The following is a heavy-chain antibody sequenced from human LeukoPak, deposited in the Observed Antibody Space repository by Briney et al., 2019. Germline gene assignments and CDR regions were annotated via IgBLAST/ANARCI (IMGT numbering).Heavy chain of an antibody. Sequence: ASVKVSCKASGYTFTSYAMNWVRQAPGQGLEWMGWINTNTGNPTYAQGFTGRFVFSLDTSVSTAYLQISSLKAEDPAVYYCARVYYDFWSGYYYYYYGMDVWGQGTTVTVSS. CDR1: GYTFTSYA. J-gene: IGHJ6*02. V-gene: IGHV7-4-1*02. CDR3: ARVYYDFWSGYYYYYYGMDV. CDR2: INTNTGNP. D-gene: IGHD3-3*01.